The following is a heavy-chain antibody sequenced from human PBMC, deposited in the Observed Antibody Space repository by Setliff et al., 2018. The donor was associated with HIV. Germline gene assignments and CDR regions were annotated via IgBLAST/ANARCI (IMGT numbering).Heavy chain of an antibody. CDR1: GFTFSSYW. CDR3: ARGYCTNGFCQSFDY. D-gene: IGHD2-8*01. CDR2: INNDGGT. J-gene: IGHJ4*02. V-gene: IGHV3-74*01. Sequence: PGGSLRLSCAASGFTFSSYWMHWVRQAPGKGLVWVSRINNDGGTSYADSVKGRFTIFRDNAQNTLYLQMNSLRSDDTAVYYCARGYCTNGFCQSFDYWGQGTLVTVSS.